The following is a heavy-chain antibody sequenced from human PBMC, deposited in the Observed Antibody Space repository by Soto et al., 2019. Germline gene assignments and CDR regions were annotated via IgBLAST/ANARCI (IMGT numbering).Heavy chain of an antibody. CDR1: GGSFSGYY. J-gene: IGHJ2*01. D-gene: IGHD3-9*01. V-gene: IGHV4-34*01. CDR2: INDRGSI. Sequence: QVQLQQWGAGPLRPLETLSLTCGVSGGSFSGYYWAWIRQSPGKGLEWIGEINDRGSINYNPSLKCRVSISVDTSKNNYSLNLRSVTAADTAVYYCARESHDILTGPPWVWYFDLWGRGTLVTVSS. CDR3: ARESHDILTGPPWVWYFDL.